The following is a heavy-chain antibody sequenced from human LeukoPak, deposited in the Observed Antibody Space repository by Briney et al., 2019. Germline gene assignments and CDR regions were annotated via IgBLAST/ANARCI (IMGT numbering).Heavy chain of an antibody. CDR1: GFPFTSYA. Sequence: GASVKVPCKASGFPFTSYAIHWVRQAPGQRLEWMGWVNADNSNTKYSQEFQGRATITRDTSASTAYMDLNSLRSEDMAVYYCAVGDYYYDTRFDYWGQGTLVTVSS. V-gene: IGHV1-3*03. CDR3: AVGDYYYDTRFDY. J-gene: IGHJ4*02. CDR2: VNADNSNT. D-gene: IGHD3-22*01.